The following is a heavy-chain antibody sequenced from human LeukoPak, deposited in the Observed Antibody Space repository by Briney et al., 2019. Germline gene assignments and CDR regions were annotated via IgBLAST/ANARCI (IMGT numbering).Heavy chain of an antibody. Sequence: GGSLRLSCAASGFTFSSYGMHWVRQAPGKGLEWVAFIRYDGSNKYYADSVKGRFTISRDNSKNTLYLQMNSLRAEDTAVYYCAKDWGYCSSTSCYAEYVYFDYWGQGTLVTVSS. D-gene: IGHD2-2*01. CDR2: IRYDGSNK. J-gene: IGHJ4*02. CDR1: GFTFSSYG. V-gene: IGHV3-30*02. CDR3: AKDWGYCSSTSCYAEYVYFDY.